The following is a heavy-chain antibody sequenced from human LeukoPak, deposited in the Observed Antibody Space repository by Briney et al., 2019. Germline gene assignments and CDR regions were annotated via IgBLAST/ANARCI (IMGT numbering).Heavy chain of an antibody. CDR2: ISSSSSYI. CDR1: GFTFSSYS. J-gene: IGHJ4*02. V-gene: IGHV3-21*01. CDR3: AKGPYASGTYYTTYYFDY. Sequence: GGSLRLSCAASGFTFSSYSMNWVRQAPGKGLEWVSSISSSSSYIYYADSVKGRFTISRDNSKNTVFLQMNSLRAEDTAVYFCAKGPYASGTYYTTYYFDYWGQGTLVTVSS. D-gene: IGHD3-10*01.